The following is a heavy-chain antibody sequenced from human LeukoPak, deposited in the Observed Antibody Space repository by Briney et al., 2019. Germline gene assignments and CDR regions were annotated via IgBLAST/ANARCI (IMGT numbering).Heavy chain of an antibody. CDR2: IYYSGST. D-gene: IGHD1-26*01. CDR1: GGSISSGGYY. CDR3: ARAGGGSYYIHYFDY. J-gene: IGHJ4*02. V-gene: IGHV4-31*03. Sequence: SETLSLTCTVSGGSISSGGYYWSWMRQHRGEGLEWIGYIYYSGSTYYSPSLKSRVTISVDTSKDQFSLKLNSVTAADTAVYYCARAGGGSYYIHYFDYWGQGTLVTVSS.